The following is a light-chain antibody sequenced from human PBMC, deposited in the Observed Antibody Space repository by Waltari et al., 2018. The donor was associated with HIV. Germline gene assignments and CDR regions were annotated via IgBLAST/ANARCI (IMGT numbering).Light chain of an antibody. J-gene: IGLJ2*01. V-gene: IGLV2-11*01. CDR3: CSYAGSYTR. Sequence: QSALTQPRSVSGSPGQSVTFSCTGTSSDVGGYNYVSWYQQHPGKAPKLMIYDVSKRPSGVPERFSGSKSGNTASLTISGLQAEDEADCYCCSYAGSYTRFGGGTKLTVL. CDR2: DVS. CDR1: SSDVGGYNY.